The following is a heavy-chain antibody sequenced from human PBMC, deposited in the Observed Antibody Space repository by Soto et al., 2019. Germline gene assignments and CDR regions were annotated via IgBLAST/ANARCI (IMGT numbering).Heavy chain of an antibody. D-gene: IGHD3-16*02. CDR3: ARDRWKYYDYIWGSYRLCAFDI. V-gene: IGHV3-33*01. CDR1: GFTFSSYG. CDR2: IWYDGSNK. Sequence: QVQLVESGGGVVQPGRSLRLSCAASGFTFSSYGMHWVRQAPGKGLEWVAVIWYDGSNKYYADSVKGRFTISRDNSKNTLYLQMNSLRAEDTVVYYCARDRWKYYDYIWGSYRLCAFDIWGQGTMVTVSS. J-gene: IGHJ3*02.